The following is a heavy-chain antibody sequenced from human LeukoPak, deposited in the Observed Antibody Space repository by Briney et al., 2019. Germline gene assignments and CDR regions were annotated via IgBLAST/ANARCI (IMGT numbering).Heavy chain of an antibody. V-gene: IGHV4-59*01. CDR2: IYYSGST. Sequence: EASETLSLTCTVSGGSISSYYWSWIRQPPGKGLEWIGYIYYSGSTNYNPSLKSRVTISVDTSKNQFSLKLSSVTAVDTAVYYCAREVRGYCSSTSCPDAFDIWGQGTMVPSLQ. CDR3: AREVRGYCSSTSCPDAFDI. J-gene: IGHJ3*02. CDR1: GGSISSYY. D-gene: IGHD2-2*01.